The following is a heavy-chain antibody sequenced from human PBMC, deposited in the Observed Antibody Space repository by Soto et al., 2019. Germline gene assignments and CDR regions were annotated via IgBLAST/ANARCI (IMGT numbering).Heavy chain of an antibody. Sequence: SVKVSCKASGGTFSSYAISWVRQAPGQGLEWMGGIIPIFGTANYAQKFQGRVTITADESTSTAYMELSRLSSDDTAIYYCARLQIEVAGTNWGQGTLVTVSS. CDR3: ARLQIEVAGTN. CDR2: IIPIFGTA. J-gene: IGHJ4*02. D-gene: IGHD6-19*01. V-gene: IGHV1-69*13. CDR1: GGTFSSYA.